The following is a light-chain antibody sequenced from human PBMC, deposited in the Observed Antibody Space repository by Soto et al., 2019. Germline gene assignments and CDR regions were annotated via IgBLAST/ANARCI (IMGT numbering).Light chain of an antibody. CDR1: QGIRND. Sequence: AIQMTQSPSSLSASVGDRVTITCRASQGIRNDLNWYQQKPGKAPKLLIYAASSLQSGVPSKFSGSGSGTDFTLTISSLQPEDFATYSCLQDYNYPRTFGQGTKVEIK. J-gene: IGKJ1*01. CDR3: LQDYNYPRT. V-gene: IGKV1-6*01. CDR2: AAS.